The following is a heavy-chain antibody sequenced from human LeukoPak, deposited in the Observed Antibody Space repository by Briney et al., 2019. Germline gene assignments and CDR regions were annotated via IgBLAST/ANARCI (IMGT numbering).Heavy chain of an antibody. CDR1: GFTFSSYS. D-gene: IGHD3-10*01. Sequence: GGSLRLSCAASGFTFSSYSMNWVRQAPGKGLEWVSYISSSSSTIYYADSVKGRFTISRDNAKNSLYLQMNSLRAEDTAVYYCARGDITMVRGVIGPSYYYYGMDVWGQGTTVTVSS. J-gene: IGHJ6*02. V-gene: IGHV3-48*04. CDR2: ISSSSSTI. CDR3: ARGDITMVRGVIGPSYYYYGMDV.